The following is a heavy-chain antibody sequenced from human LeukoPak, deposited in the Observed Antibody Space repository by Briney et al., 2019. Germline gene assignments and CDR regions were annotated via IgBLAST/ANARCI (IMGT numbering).Heavy chain of an antibody. J-gene: IGHJ5*02. Sequence: GGSLRLSCAASGFTFINNWMSWVRQAPGKGLEWVADIKQDGGEKHYVDSVKGRFTISRDNAKNSLYLQMNSLRAKDTAVYYCARDTGWISVAGSTAWFDAWGQGTLVTVSS. V-gene: IGHV3-7*01. CDR2: IKQDGGEK. CDR1: GFTFINNW. D-gene: IGHD6-19*01. CDR3: ARDTGWISVAGSTAWFDA.